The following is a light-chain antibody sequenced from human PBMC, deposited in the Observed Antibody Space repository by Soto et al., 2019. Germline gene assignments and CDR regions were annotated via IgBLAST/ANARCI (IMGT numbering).Light chain of an antibody. CDR3: QQFSSSGT. CDR1: HTVRNNY. CDR2: DAS. J-gene: IGKJ1*01. Sequence: EFVLTQSPGTLSFSPGERATLSCRASHTVRNNYLAWYQQKPGQAPRLLIYDASSRATGIPDRFSGGGSGTDFTLTISRLEPEDFAVYYCQQFSSSGTFGQGTKVDIK. V-gene: IGKV3-20*01.